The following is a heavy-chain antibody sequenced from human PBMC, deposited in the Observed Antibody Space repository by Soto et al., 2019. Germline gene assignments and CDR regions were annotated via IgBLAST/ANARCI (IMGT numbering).Heavy chain of an antibody. CDR1: GGSISSSSYY. Sequence: SETLSLTCTFSGGSISSSSYYWGWIRQPPGKGLEWIGSIYYSGSTYYNPSLKSRVTISVDRSKNQFSLKLSSVTAADTAVYFCARNGGSTWHYFDSWGQGTVVTVSS. D-gene: IGHD6-13*01. CDR3: ARNGGSTWHYFDS. CDR2: IYYSGST. V-gene: IGHV4-39*07. J-gene: IGHJ4*02.